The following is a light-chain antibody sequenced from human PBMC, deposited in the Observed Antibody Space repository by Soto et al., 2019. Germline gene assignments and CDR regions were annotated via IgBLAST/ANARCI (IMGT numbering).Light chain of an antibody. Sequence: TLSVSSGESVTLSDIASQLFSSNSTWYQRRPGQAPRLLIYGASNRATGIPARFSGSGSGTDFTLTISSLEPEDFAVYYCQQRSNWPPLTFGGGSIVDIK. CDR1: QLFSSN. J-gene: IGKJ4*01. V-gene: IGKV3-11*01. CDR2: GAS. CDR3: QQRSNWPPLT.